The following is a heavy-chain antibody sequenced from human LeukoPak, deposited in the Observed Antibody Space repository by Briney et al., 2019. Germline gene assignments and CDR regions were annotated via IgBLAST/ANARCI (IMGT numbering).Heavy chain of an antibody. D-gene: IGHD6-13*01. Sequence: PGGSLRLSCAASGFTFSSYAMSWVRQAPGKGLEWVANIKQDGSEKYYVDSVKGRFTISRDNAKNSLYLQMNSLRAEDTAVYYCARELRSGVAAAGTPVPLDYWGQGTLVTVSS. CDR1: GFTFSSYA. CDR3: ARELRSGVAAAGTPVPLDY. V-gene: IGHV3-7*01. CDR2: IKQDGSEK. J-gene: IGHJ4*02.